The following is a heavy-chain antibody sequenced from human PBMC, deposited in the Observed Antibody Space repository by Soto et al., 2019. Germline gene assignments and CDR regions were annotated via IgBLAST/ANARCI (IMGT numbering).Heavy chain of an antibody. V-gene: IGHV4-30-4*01. D-gene: IGHD3-22*01. J-gene: IGHJ4*02. CDR1: GGSISSGDYY. CDR3: ARVRVDYYDSSGYYLFDY. Sequence: SETLSLTCTVSGGSISSGDYYWSWIRQLPGKGLEWIGYIYYSGSTYYNPSLKSRVTISVDTSKNQFSLKLSSVTAADTAVYYCARVRVDYYDSSGYYLFDYWGQGTLVTVSS. CDR2: IYYSGST.